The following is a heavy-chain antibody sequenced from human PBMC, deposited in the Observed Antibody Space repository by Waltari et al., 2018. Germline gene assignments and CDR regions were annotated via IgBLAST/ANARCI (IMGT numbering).Heavy chain of an antibody. CDR3: ARARVTMVRGVIDYFQH. V-gene: IGHV1-2*06. Sequence: QVQLVQSGAEVKKPGASVKVSCKASGYTFTGYYMHWVQQAPGKGLEWMGRINPNSGGTNYAQKFQGRVTMTRDTSISTAYMELSRLRSDDTAVYYCARARVTMVRGVIDYFQHWGQGTLVTVSS. CDR2: INPNSGGT. J-gene: IGHJ1*01. CDR1: GYTFTGYY. D-gene: IGHD3-10*01.